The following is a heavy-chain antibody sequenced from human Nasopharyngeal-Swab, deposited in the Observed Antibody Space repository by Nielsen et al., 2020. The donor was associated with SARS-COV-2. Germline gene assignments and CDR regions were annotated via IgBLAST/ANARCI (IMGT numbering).Heavy chain of an antibody. Sequence: RQAPGKGLEWIGEINHSGSTNYNPPPKSRVAISVDTSKNQFSLKLSSVTAADTAVYYCASSPLWFGEPEHGMDVWGQGTTVTVSS. V-gene: IGHV4-34*01. CDR3: ASSPLWFGEPEHGMDV. J-gene: IGHJ6*02. CDR2: INHSGST. D-gene: IGHD3-10*01.